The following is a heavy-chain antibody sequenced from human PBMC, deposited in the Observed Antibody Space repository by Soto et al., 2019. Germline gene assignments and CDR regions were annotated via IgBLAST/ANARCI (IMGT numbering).Heavy chain of an antibody. J-gene: IGHJ3*02. D-gene: IGHD6-13*01. CDR2: TYYRSKWYN. CDR1: GDSVSNNSAA. V-gene: IGHV6-1*01. CDR3: ARDIYKSSSWFDAFDI. Sequence: QTLSLTWAISGDSVSNNSAAWNWIRHSPSRGLEWLGRTYYRSKWYNDYAVSVKSRITINPDTSKNQFSLQLNSVTPEDTAVYYCARDIYKSSSWFDAFDIWGQGTTVTVSS.